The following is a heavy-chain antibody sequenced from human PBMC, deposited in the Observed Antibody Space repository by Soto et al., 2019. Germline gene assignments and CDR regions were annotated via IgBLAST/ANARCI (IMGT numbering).Heavy chain of an antibody. J-gene: IGHJ4*02. CDR2: ISYNGRNK. V-gene: IGHV3-30*04. D-gene: IGHD3-16*01. CDR3: ARQAKIGDRSQFYFDS. CDR1: GFTFIFYA. Sequence: SLRLSCAASGFTFIFYAMHCFLQSPVKGLEWVAVISYNGRNKHYVDSVKGRFTISRDNSQDTLYLQMDSLRPDDTAVYYCARQAKIGDRSQFYFDSWGQGTLVTVSS.